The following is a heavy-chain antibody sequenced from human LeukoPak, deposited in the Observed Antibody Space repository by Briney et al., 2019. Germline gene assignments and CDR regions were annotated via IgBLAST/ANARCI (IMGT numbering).Heavy chain of an antibody. D-gene: IGHD3-10*01. V-gene: IGHV4-4*02. Sequence: SGTLSLTCAVSGGSINSSNWWSWVRQPPGKGLEWIGEIYHSGNTNYNPSLKSRVTMSVDTSKNQFSLKLSSVTAADTAVYYCARGNTMVRGVIYYYFDYWGQGTLVTVSS. CDR3: ARGNTMVRGVIYYYFDY. J-gene: IGHJ4*02. CDR2: IYHSGNT. CDR1: GGSINSSNW.